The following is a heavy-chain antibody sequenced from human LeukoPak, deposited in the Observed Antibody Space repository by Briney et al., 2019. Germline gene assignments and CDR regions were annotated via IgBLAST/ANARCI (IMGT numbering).Heavy chain of an antibody. D-gene: IGHD5-12*01. Sequence: PGGSLRLSCAASGFTFSSYWMYWVRQAPGKGLVWVSHINSDGSSTTYAASVKGRFTISRDNAKNTLYLQMNSLRAEDTAVYYCARDLDGYRSGNGAWGQGTLVTVSS. CDR2: INSDGSST. J-gene: IGHJ5*02. CDR3: ARDLDGYRSGNGA. CDR1: GFTFSSYW. V-gene: IGHV3-74*01.